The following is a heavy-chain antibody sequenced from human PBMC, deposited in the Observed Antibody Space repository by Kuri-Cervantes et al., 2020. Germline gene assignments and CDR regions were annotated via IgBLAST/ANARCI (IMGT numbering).Heavy chain of an antibody. CDR2: ISYDGSNK. V-gene: IGHV3-30*18. D-gene: IGHD6-19*01. CDR3: AKDRGIAVAGPLEH. CDR1: GFTFSSYG. J-gene: IGHJ4*02. Sequence: GESLKISCAASGFTFSSYGMHWVRQAPGKGLEWVAVISYDGSNKYYADSVKGRFIISRDNSKNMMYLQMDSLRAEDTAVYYCAKDRGIAVAGPLEHWGQGTLVTVSS.